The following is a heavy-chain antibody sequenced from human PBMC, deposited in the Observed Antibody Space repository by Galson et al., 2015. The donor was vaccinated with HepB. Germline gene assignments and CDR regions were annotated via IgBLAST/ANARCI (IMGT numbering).Heavy chain of an antibody. CDR2: IWYDGSNK. D-gene: IGHD1-14*01. CDR3: ARDSSGRNHGYFDY. V-gene: IGHV3-33*08. J-gene: IGHJ4*02. Sequence: SLRLSCAASGFTFSSYGMHWVRQAPGKGLEWVAVIWYDGSNKYYADSVKGRFTISRDNSKNTLYLLMNSLRAEDTAVYYCARDSSGRNHGYFDYWGQGTLVTVSS. CDR1: GFTFSSYG.